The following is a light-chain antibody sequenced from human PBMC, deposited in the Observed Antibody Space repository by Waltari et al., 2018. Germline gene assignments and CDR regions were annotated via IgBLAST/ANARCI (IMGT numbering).Light chain of an antibody. V-gene: IGLV2-14*01. CDR2: EVS. Sequence: QSALTQPASVSGSPGQSITISCTGPSSDIGTYNYVSWYQQLPGKAPKLMISEVSNRPSGLSIRFSGSKSGNTASLTIFELQVEDEGDYYCSSYTNSDTWVFGGGTKVTVL. CDR3: SSYTNSDTWV. CDR1: SSDIGTYNY. J-gene: IGLJ2*01.